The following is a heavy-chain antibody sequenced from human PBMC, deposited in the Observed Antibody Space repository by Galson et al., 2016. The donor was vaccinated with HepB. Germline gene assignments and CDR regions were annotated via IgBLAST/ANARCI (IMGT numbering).Heavy chain of an antibody. J-gene: IGHJ3*02. V-gene: IGHV4-31*03. CDR2: IHHSGSA. Sequence: TLSLTCTVSGGSIISNNHFWSWIRQQQGKGLEWIGYIHHSGSAYYNPPFLGRAIISVDTSKNQFSLKLTSVNAADTAVYYCAREVDKPELSDDDAFDIWGQGTLVTVSS. CDR1: GGSIISNNHF. CDR3: AREVDKPELSDDDAFDI. D-gene: IGHD1-14*01.